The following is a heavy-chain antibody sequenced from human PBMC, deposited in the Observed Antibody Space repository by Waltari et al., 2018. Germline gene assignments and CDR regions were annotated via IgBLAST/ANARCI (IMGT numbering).Heavy chain of an antibody. CDR3: ARTPTGRDVYFDR. V-gene: IGHV2-26*01. CDR2: IFWSDEK. CDR1: GFSLSNFGMG. D-gene: IGHD2-8*01. J-gene: IGHJ5*02. Sequence: QVTLKESGPVLVKPTETLTLTCDVSGFSLSNFGMGVRWIRQPPGKALEWLAQIFWSDEKFYTTSLKSRLTIFKDTSKSQVVLTMANMDPVDTATYFCARTPTGRDVYFDRWGQGTLVTVSS.